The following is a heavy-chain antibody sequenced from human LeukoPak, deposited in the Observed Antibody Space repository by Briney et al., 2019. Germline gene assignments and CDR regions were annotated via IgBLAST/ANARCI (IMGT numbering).Heavy chain of an antibody. D-gene: IGHD2-15*01. V-gene: IGHV4-39*01. CDR1: GGSISSSSYY. Sequence: SETLSLTCTVSGGSISSSSYYWGWIRQPPGKGLEWIGSICYSGSTYYNPSLKSRVTISVDTSKNQFSLKLSSVTAADTAVYYCARQVLVVVANDYWGQGTLVTVSS. CDR3: ARQVLVVVANDY. J-gene: IGHJ4*02. CDR2: ICYSGST.